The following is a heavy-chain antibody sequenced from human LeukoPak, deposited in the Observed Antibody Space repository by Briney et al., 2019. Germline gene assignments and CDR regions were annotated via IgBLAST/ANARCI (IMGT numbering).Heavy chain of an antibody. CDR1: GFTFSTYA. CDR3: VRKALGYRLGYGDY. CDR2: ISANGGST. Sequence: GGSLRLSCAASGFTFSTYAMSWVRQAPGKGLEWVSAISANGGSTFYADSVKGRVTVSRDSSKDTLYLQMNSLRAEDTAVYFCVRKALGYRLGYGDYGGRGTLVTVSS. J-gene: IGHJ4*02. D-gene: IGHD5-12*01. V-gene: IGHV3-23*01.